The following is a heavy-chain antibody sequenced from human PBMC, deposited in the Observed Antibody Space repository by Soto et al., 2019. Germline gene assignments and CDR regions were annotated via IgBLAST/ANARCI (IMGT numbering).Heavy chain of an antibody. CDR2: IYHSGST. Sequence: SETLSLTCAVSGGSISSSNWWSWVRQPPGKGLKRIGEIYHSGSTNYNPSLKSRVTISVDKSKNQFSLKLSSVTAADTAVYYCASELNYYDSRGDYYYGMDVWGQGTTVTVS. J-gene: IGHJ6*02. D-gene: IGHD3-22*01. CDR3: ASELNYYDSRGDYYYGMDV. V-gene: IGHV4-4*02. CDR1: GGSISSSNW.